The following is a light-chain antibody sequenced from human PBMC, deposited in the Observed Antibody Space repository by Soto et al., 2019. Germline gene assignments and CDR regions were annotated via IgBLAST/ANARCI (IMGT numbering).Light chain of an antibody. CDR2: DVS. J-gene: IGLJ1*01. V-gene: IGLV2-14*03. Sequence: QSVLTQPASVSGSPGQSIAISCTGTRSDVGNYNYVSWYQQHPGKAPKLMIYDVSNRPSGVSNRFSGSKSGNTASLTISGLQAEDEADYYCNSYTSSSTYVFGTGTKLTVL. CDR1: RSDVGNYNY. CDR3: NSYTSSSTYV.